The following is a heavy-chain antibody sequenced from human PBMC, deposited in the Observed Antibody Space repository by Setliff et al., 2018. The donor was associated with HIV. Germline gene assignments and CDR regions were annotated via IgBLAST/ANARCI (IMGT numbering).Heavy chain of an antibody. V-gene: IGHV4-61*02. J-gene: IGHJ4*02. D-gene: IGHD4-17*01. CDR3: AGAGTTYQGVLNY. CDR1: GASISSGSYY. CDR2: IYNRGAT. Sequence: SETLSLTCTVSGASISSGSYYWTWIRQPAGKGLEWIGRIYNRGATTYNPSLKSRVTVSVDTSKNQFSLRLNSVTAADTAVYFCAGAGTTYQGVLNYWGQGTLVTVSS.